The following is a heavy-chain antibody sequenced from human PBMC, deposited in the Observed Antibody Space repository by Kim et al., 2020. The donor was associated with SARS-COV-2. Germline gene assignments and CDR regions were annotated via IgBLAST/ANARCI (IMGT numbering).Heavy chain of an antibody. J-gene: IGHJ4*02. V-gene: IGHV3-66*02. D-gene: IGHD6-25*01. CDR1: GLSVSSTY. CDR2: IYSDGSA. Sequence: GGSLRLSCAASGLSVSSTYMSWVRQAPEKRLEWVSNIYSDGSAYYADSVKGRFTISRDNSKNTVYLQMNSLRDEDTAMYYCSRVDTAYSSGRRPFDHWGQGAPVTVSS. CDR3: SRVDTAYSSGRRPFDH.